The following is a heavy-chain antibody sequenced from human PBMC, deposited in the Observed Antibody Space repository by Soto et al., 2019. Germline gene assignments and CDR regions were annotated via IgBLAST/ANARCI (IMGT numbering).Heavy chain of an antibody. J-gene: IGHJ6*02. D-gene: IGHD6-13*01. Sequence: RASVKVSCKASGGTFSSYAISWVRQAPGQGLEWMGGIIPIFGTANYAQKFQGRVTITAGESTSTAYMELSSLRSEDTAVYYCAREYSSSLGYYYGMDVWGQGTTVTVSS. CDR2: IIPIFGTA. CDR1: GGTFSSYA. V-gene: IGHV1-69*13. CDR3: AREYSSSLGYYYGMDV.